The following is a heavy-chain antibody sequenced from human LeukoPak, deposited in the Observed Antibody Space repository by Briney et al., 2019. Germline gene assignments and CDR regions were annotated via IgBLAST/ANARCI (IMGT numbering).Heavy chain of an antibody. CDR1: GFTFSSYG. V-gene: IGHV3-33*01. J-gene: IGHJ4*02. CDR2: IWYDGSNK. Sequence: GGSLRLSCAASGFTFSSYGMHWVRQAPGKGLEWVAVIWYDGSNKYYADSVKGRFTMSRDNSKNKLYLQMNSLRAEDTAVYYCAATKGDILTGYYDYWGQGTLVTVSS. D-gene: IGHD3-9*01. CDR3: AATKGDILTGYYDY.